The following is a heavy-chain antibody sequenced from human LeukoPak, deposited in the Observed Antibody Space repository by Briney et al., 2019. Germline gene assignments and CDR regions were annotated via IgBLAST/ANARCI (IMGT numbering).Heavy chain of an antibody. V-gene: IGHV4-39*01. CDR3: ARHREERSDLDY. J-gene: IGHJ4*02. Sequence: SETLSLTCTVSGGSISSSSYYWGWIRQPPGKGLEWIGSIYYSGSTYYNPSLKSRVTISVDTSKNQFSLKLSSVTAADTAVYYCARHREERSDLDYWGQGTLVTVSS. CDR2: IYYSGST. CDR1: GGSISSSSYY.